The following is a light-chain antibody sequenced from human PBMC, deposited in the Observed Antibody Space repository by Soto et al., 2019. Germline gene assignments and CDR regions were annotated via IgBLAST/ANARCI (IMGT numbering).Light chain of an antibody. CDR2: DVS. V-gene: IGLV2-14*01. CDR3: SSYTSSSPFVV. Sequence: QSVLTQPASVSGSPGQSITISCTATSSDVGGYNYVSWYQQHPGKAPKLMIYDVSNRPSGVSNRFSGSKSGNTASLTISGLQAEDEADYYCSSYTSSSPFVVFGTGTQLTVL. CDR1: SSDVGGYNY. J-gene: IGLJ1*01.